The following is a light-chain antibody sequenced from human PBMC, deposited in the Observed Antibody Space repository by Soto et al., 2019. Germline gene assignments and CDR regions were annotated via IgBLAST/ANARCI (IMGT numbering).Light chain of an antibody. V-gene: IGLV2-14*01. J-gene: IGLJ3*02. Sequence: QSVLTQVASMSGSPGQSITISCTATSSDVGGHDYVSWYLQHPGKAPKLLIYEAFNRPSGVSDRFSGSKSGSTASLTISGLQAEDEGDYYCSSFTSTNTWVFGGGTQLTVL. CDR2: EAF. CDR1: SSDVGGHDY. CDR3: SSFTSTNTWV.